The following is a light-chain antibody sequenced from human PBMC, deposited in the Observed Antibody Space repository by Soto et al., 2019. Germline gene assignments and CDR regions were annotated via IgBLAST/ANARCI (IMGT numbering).Light chain of an antibody. V-gene: IGKV3-15*01. CDR1: QSVSSN. CDR3: QQYNNWPPAVET. J-gene: IGKJ3*01. Sequence: EIVMTQSPATLSVSPGERATLSCRASQSVSSNLAWYQQKPGQAPRLLIYGASTRATGIPARCSGSGSGTEFTLTISSLQSEDFAVYYCQQYNNWPPAVETFGPGTKVDIK. CDR2: GAS.